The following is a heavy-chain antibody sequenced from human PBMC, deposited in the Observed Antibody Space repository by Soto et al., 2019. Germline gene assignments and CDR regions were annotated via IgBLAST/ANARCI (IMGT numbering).Heavy chain of an antibody. J-gene: IGHJ4*02. D-gene: IGHD3-10*01. CDR2: ITYSGGT. Sequence: TLCLTGTVSGASIRSGDGHWSWVRQPPGKGLEWIGYITYSGGTYYKPSLKCRLTLSVDTSGNQFSLKLTSVTAADTAVYFCARRIWVGELVFNFWGQGTMVTVSS. CDR3: ARRIWVGELVFNF. V-gene: IGHV4-30-4*01. CDR1: GASIRSGDGH.